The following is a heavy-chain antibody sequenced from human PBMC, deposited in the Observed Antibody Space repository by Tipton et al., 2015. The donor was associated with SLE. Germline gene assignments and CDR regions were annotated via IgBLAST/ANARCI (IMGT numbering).Heavy chain of an antibody. CDR1: GFTFSSYG. Sequence: SLRLSCVASGFTFSSYGMHWVRQAPGKGLEWVAVIWYDGSNKYYADSVKGRFTISRDNSKNTLYLQMNSLRAEDTAVYFCARAGGTLIRGLVKRAPDYFDYWGQGTLVTVSS. CDR3: ARAGGTLIRGLVKRAPDYFDY. J-gene: IGHJ4*02. D-gene: IGHD3-10*01. CDR2: IWYDGSNK. V-gene: IGHV3-33*01.